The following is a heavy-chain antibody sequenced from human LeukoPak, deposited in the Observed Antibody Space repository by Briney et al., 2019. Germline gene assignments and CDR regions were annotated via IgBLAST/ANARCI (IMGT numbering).Heavy chain of an antibody. CDR3: ATYSTGFDI. V-gene: IGHV4-34*01. J-gene: IGHJ3*02. CDR1: GGSFSDYY. D-gene: IGHD6-19*01. CDR2: INHRGST. Sequence: SETVSLTCVVYGGSFSDYYWTWIRQPPGKGLEWIGEINHRGSTHYNPSLKSRVTISVDTSKKQFSLKLSSVTAADTAVYYCATYSTGFDIWGQGTVVTVSS.